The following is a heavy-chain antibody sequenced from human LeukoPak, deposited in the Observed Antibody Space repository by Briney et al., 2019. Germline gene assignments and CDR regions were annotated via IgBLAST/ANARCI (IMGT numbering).Heavy chain of an antibody. D-gene: IGHD2-2*01. CDR1: GYTFSSYA. CDR2: ISAYNGNT. J-gene: IGHJ4*02. V-gene: IGHV1-18*01. CDR3: ARDDGSRARYFDS. Sequence: GASVKVSCKASGYTFSSYAISWVRQAPGQGLERMGWISAYNGNTNYAQKLQGRVTMTTDTSTSTAYMELRSLRSDDTALYFCARDDGSRARYFDSWGQGTLVTVSS.